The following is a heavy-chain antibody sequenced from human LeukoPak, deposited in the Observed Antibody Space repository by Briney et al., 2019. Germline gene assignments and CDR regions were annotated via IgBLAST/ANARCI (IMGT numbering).Heavy chain of an antibody. CDR3: ARDEDGSGTYYLSY. Sequence: SETLSLTCTVSGGSISSFYWSWIRQPAGKGLEWIGRLYTGGGTNYNPSLKSRVTMSVDTSKNHFSLKLPSVTAADTAVYYCARDEDGSGTYYLSYWGQGTLVTVSS. D-gene: IGHD3-10*01. J-gene: IGHJ4*02. CDR1: GGSISSFY. V-gene: IGHV4-4*07. CDR2: LYTGGGT.